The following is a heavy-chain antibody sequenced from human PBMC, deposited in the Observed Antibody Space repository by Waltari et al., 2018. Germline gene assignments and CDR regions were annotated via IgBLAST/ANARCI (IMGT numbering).Heavy chain of an antibody. CDR1: GYPFSDYY. CDR3: ANSMSGPRVQ. V-gene: IGHV1-69-2*01. CDR2: FEPENGDS. Sequence: EAQLIQSGAEVKKPGATVRISCKASGYPFSDYYIHWVQQAPGKGLEWMARFEPENGDSEGADKFQGRVSVTADTSTDTAYLDLTSLTSEDSAIYYCANSMSGPRVQWGQGTLLTVTS. D-gene: IGHD3-3*01. J-gene: IGHJ4*02.